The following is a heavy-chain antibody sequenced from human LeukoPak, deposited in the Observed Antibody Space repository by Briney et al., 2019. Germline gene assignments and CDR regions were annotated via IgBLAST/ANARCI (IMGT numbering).Heavy chain of an antibody. J-gene: IGHJ4*02. CDR1: GFTFSSYA. Sequence: GGSLRLSCAASGFTFSSYAMHWVRQAPGKGLEWVAVISYDGSNKYYADSVKGRFTISRDNSKNTLYLQMNSLRAEDTAVYYCATEVEMATINYFDYWGQGTLVTVSS. CDR2: ISYDGSNK. CDR3: ATEVEMATINYFDY. V-gene: IGHV3-30*04. D-gene: IGHD5-24*01.